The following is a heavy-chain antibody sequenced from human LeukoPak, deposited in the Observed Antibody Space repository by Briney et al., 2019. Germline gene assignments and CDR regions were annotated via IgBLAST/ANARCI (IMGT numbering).Heavy chain of an antibody. V-gene: IGHV3-11*01. Sequence: NPGGSLRLSCAASGFTFSDYGVNWIRQATGKGLEWISYISNNASTIYYADSVKGRFTISRDSAKNSVSLQMNRLRAEDTAVYYCAREARSIAAAPDYWGQGTLVTVSS. CDR1: GFTFSDYG. CDR2: ISNNASTI. J-gene: IGHJ4*02. CDR3: AREARSIAAAPDY. D-gene: IGHD6-13*01.